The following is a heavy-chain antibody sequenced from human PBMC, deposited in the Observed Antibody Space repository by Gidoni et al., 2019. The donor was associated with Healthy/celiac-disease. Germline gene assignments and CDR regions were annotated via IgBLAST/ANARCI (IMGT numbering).Heavy chain of an antibody. CDR2: ISGSGGST. J-gene: IGHJ4*02. CDR1: GFTFSSYA. D-gene: IGHD3-16*02. Sequence: EVQLLESGGGLVQPGGSLRLSCAASGFTFSSYAMSWVRQAPGKGLEWVSAISGSGGSTYYADSVKGRFTISRDNSKNTLYLQMNSLRAEDTAVYYCAKDPENYDYIWGSYRPYYFDYWGQGTLVTVSS. V-gene: IGHV3-23*01. CDR3: AKDPENYDYIWGSYRPYYFDY.